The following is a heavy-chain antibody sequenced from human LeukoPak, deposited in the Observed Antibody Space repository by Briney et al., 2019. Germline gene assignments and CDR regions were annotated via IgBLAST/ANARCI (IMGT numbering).Heavy chain of an antibody. Sequence: ASVKVSCKASGYTFTSYGISWVRQAPGQGLEWMGWISAYNGNTNYAQKLQGRVTMTTDTSTSTAYMELSSLRSEDTAVYYCATTGNYYDSSGYYVRDPQFDYWGQGTLVTVSS. D-gene: IGHD3-22*01. CDR1: GYTFTSYG. V-gene: IGHV1-18*01. CDR3: ATTGNYYDSSGYYVRDPQFDY. CDR2: ISAYNGNT. J-gene: IGHJ4*02.